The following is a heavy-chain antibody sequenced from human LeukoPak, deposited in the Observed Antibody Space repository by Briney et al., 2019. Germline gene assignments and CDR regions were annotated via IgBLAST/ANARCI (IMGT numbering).Heavy chain of an antibody. CDR1: GFNFTSYA. V-gene: IGHV3-23*01. CDR3: AKQKTYSSPYYFDC. CDR2: ISGTGGST. J-gene: IGHJ4*02. D-gene: IGHD6-6*01. Sequence: GGSLRLSCAACGFNFTSYAMSSVRQAPGKGLEWVSAISGTGGSTYYADSVKGRFTISRDNSKNTLYLQMNSLRADDTAVYYCAKQKTYSSPYYFDCWGQGTLVTVSS.